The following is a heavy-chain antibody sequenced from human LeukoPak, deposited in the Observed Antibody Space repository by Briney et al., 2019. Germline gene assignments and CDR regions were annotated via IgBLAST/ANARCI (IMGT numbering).Heavy chain of an antibody. Sequence: PSGTLSLTCAVYGGSFSGHYWSWIRQPPGKGLEWIGEINHSGSTNYNPSLKSRVTISVDTSKNQFSLKLSSVTAADTAVYYCARRSRWELLRAFDIWGQGTMVTVSS. J-gene: IGHJ3*02. CDR3: ARRSRWELLRAFDI. CDR2: INHSGST. D-gene: IGHD1-26*01. V-gene: IGHV4-34*01. CDR1: GGSFSGHY.